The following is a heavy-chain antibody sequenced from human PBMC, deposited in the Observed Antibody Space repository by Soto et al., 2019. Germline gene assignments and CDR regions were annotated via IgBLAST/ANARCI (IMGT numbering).Heavy chain of an antibody. Sequence: QVQLVESGGGVVQPGRSLRLSCAASGFTFGSFAMHWVRQAPGKGLEWVALVSDDGVTKYYADSVTGRFTISRDNSKNTLYLEMNSLRTEDTAVYYGCSSGRWGQGTLVTVSS. J-gene: IGHJ4*02. V-gene: IGHV3-30*04. D-gene: IGHD6-19*01. CDR1: GFTFGSFA. CDR2: VSDDGVTK. CDR3: CSSGR.